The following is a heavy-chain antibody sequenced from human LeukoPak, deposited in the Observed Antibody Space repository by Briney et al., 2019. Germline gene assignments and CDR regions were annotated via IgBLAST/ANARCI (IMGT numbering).Heavy chain of an antibody. CDR2: IYYSGST. CDR1: GGSISNSSYY. D-gene: IGHD2-21*02. J-gene: IGHJ4*02. V-gene: IGHV4-39*01. Sequence: SETLSLTCTVSGGSISNSSYYWGWIRQPPGKGLEWIGSIYYSGSTYYNPSLKSRVTISVDTSKNQFSLKLSSVTAADTAVYYCASTLAYCGGDCYPYYWGQGTLVTVSS. CDR3: ASTLAYCGGDCYPYY.